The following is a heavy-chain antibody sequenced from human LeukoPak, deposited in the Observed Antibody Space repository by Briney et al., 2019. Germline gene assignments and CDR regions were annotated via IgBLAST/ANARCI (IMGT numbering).Heavy chain of an antibody. CDR1: GGSISSSSYY. V-gene: IGHV4-39*07. CDR3: ATSPRPYYDSSGYYTYYFDY. Sequence: SETLSLTCTVSGGSISSSSYYWGWIRQPPGKGLEWIGSIYYSGSTYYNPSLKSRVTISVDTSKNQFSLKLSSVTAADTAVYYCATSPRPYYDSSGYYTYYFDYWGQGTLVTVSS. D-gene: IGHD3-22*01. J-gene: IGHJ4*02. CDR2: IYYSGST.